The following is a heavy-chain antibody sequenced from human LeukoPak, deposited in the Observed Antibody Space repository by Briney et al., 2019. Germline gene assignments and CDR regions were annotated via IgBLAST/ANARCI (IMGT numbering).Heavy chain of an antibody. V-gene: IGHV1-2*02. Sequence: GASVKVSCRASGYTFTGYYMHWVRQAPGQGLEWMGWINPNSGGTNYAQKFQGRVTMTRDTSISTAYMELSRLRSDDTAVYYCARGGSGFPHNWFDPWGQGTLVTVSS. J-gene: IGHJ5*02. CDR2: INPNSGGT. CDR3: ARGGSGFPHNWFDP. CDR1: GYTFTGYY. D-gene: IGHD3-10*01.